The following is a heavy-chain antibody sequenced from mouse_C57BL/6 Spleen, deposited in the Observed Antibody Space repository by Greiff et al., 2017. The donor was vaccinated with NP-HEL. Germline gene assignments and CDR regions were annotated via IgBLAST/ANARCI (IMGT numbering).Heavy chain of an antibody. CDR2: IYPGSGST. V-gene: IGHV1-55*01. Sequence: VQLQQPGAELVKPGASVKMSCKASGYTFTSYWITWVKQRPGQGLEWIGDIYPGSGSTNYNEKFKSKATLTVDTSSSTAYMQLSSLTSEDSAVYYCARRDVFYYYAMDYWGQGTSVTVSS. J-gene: IGHJ4*01. CDR1: GYTFTSYW. CDR3: ARRDVFYYYAMDY.